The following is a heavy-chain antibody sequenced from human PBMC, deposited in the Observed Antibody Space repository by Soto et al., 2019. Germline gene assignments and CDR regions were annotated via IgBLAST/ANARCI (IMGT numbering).Heavy chain of an antibody. CDR1: GGSVSSGNYY. J-gene: IGHJ5*02. Sequence: QVQLQESGPGLVKPSETLSLTCTVSGGSVSSGNYYWSWIRQPPGKGLEWIGFIYYTGSTSYNPSLKSRVTIPMDTSKNQFSLKLTSVTAADTAVYYCASALYCSGGSCSFDPWGQGTLVTVSS. D-gene: IGHD2-15*01. V-gene: IGHV4-61*01. CDR2: IYYTGST. CDR3: ASALYCSGGSCSFDP.